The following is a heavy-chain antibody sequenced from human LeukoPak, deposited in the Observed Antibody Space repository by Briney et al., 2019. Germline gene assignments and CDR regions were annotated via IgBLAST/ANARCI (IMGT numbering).Heavy chain of an antibody. V-gene: IGHV1-46*01. J-gene: IGHJ4*02. CDR2: INPSGGST. D-gene: IGHD6-13*01. CDR1: GGTFSSYA. CDR3: ARVDSSSWYDY. Sequence: ASVKVSCKASGGTFSSYAISWVRQAPGQGLEWMGIINPSGGSTSYAQKFQGRVTMTRDMSTSTVYMELSSLRSEDTAVYYCARVDSSSWYDYWGQGTLVTVSS.